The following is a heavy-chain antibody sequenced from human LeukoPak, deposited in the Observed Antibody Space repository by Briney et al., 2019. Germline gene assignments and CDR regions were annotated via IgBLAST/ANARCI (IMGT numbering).Heavy chain of an antibody. D-gene: IGHD3-16*01. J-gene: IGHJ4*02. V-gene: IGHV3-48*03. CDR1: GFTFSSYE. Sequence: GGSLRLSCAASGFTFSSYEMNWVRQAPGKGLEWVSYISSSGSTIYYADSVKGRFTISRDDAKNSLYLQMNSLRAEDTAVYYCARVSWGIHWANRYFDYWGQGTLVTVSS. CDR3: ARVSWGIHWANRYFDY. CDR2: ISSSGSTI.